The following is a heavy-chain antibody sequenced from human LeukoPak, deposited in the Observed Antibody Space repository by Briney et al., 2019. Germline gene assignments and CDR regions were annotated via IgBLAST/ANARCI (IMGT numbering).Heavy chain of an antibody. V-gene: IGHV1-69*04. D-gene: IGHD3-22*01. CDR2: IIPILGIA. Sequence: ASVKVSCKASGGTFSSYAISWVRQAPGQGLEWMGRIIPILGIANYAQKFQGRVTITADKSTSTAYMELSSLRSEDTAVYYCARDRYNWNDEGTYYYDSSGYSHFDYWGQGTLVTVSS. J-gene: IGHJ4*02. CDR3: ARDRYNWNDEGTYYYDSSGYSHFDY. CDR1: GGTFSSYA.